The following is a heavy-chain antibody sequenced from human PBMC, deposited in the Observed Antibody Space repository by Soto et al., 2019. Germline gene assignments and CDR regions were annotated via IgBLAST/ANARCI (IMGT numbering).Heavy chain of an antibody. D-gene: IGHD1-7*01. V-gene: IGHV4-30-4*01. CDR1: GGSINSGRSS. Sequence: PSETLSLTCSVSGGSINSGRSSWSWIRQPPGKGLEWIGYIYYSGSTYYNPSLKSRVTISVDTSKNQFSLKLSSATAADTAVYYCARGVLSAFAAGTTGDWFDPWGQGTLVTVSS. CDR2: IYYSGST. J-gene: IGHJ5*02. CDR3: ARGVLSAFAAGTTGDWFDP.